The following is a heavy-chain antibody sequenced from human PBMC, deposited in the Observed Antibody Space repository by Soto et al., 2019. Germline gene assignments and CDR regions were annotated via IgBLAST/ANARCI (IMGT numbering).Heavy chain of an antibody. CDR3: ARLHIILWFGDERGNWFDP. D-gene: IGHD3-10*01. CDR2: ISAYNGNT. CDR1: GYTFTSYG. Sequence: QVQLVQSGAEVKKPGASVKVSCKASGYTFTSYGISWVRQAPGQGLEWMGWISAYNGNTNYAQKLQGRVTMTTDTSTSTAYMELRSLRSDDTAVYYCARLHIILWFGDERGNWFDPWGQGTLVTVSS. J-gene: IGHJ5*02. V-gene: IGHV1-18*01.